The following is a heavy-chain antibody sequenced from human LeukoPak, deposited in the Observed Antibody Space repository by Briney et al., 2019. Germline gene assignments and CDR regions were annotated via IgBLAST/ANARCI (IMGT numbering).Heavy chain of an antibody. CDR3: ARVTYYYDSSGKTTYYYYMDV. CDR1: GYTFTSYG. V-gene: IGHV1-46*01. CDR2: INPSGGST. Sequence: ASVKVSCKASGYTFTSYGISWVRQAPGQGLEWMGIINPSGGSTSYAQKFQGRVTMTRDTSTSTVYMELSSLRSEDTAVYYCARVTYYYDSSGKTTYYYYMDVWGKGTTVTVSS. D-gene: IGHD3-22*01. J-gene: IGHJ6*03.